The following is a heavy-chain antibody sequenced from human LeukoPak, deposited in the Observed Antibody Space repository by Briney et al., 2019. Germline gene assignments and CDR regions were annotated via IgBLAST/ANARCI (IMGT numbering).Heavy chain of an antibody. CDR2: MNPNSGNT. CDR1: GYTFTSYD. V-gene: IGHV1-8*03. J-gene: IGHJ6*03. CDR3: ARRDFWSGTMDV. Sequence: VASVKVSCKASGYTFTSYDINWVRQSTGQGLEWMGWMNPNSGNTGYAQKFQGRVTITRNTSISTAYMELSSLRSEDTAVYYCARRDFWSGTMDVWGKGTTVTVSS. D-gene: IGHD3-3*01.